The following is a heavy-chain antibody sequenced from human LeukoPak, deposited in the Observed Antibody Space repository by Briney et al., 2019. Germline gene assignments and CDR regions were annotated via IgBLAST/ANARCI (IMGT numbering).Heavy chain of an antibody. CDR2: INHNGNVN. CDR3: ARGGGLDV. V-gene: IGHV3-7*03. Sequence: GGSLRLSCAASGFTFSSYWMNWARQAPGKGLEWVASINHNGNVNYYVDSVKGRFTISRDNAKNSLYLQMSNLRAEDTAVYFCARGGGLDVRGQGTTVTVSS. CDR1: GFTFSSYW. J-gene: IGHJ6*02. D-gene: IGHD3-16*01.